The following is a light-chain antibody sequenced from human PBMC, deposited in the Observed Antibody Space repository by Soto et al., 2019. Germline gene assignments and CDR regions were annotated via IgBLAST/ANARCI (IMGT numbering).Light chain of an antibody. Sequence: QSALTHPPSASGCPGQSVTISCTGTSSDVGGYNYVSWYQQHPGKAPKLMIYEVSKRPSGVPDRFSGSKSGNTASLTVSGLQAEDEADYYCSSYAGSNNSLYVFGTGTKLTVL. J-gene: IGLJ1*01. V-gene: IGLV2-8*01. CDR2: EVS. CDR1: SSDVGGYNY. CDR3: SSYAGSNNSLYV.